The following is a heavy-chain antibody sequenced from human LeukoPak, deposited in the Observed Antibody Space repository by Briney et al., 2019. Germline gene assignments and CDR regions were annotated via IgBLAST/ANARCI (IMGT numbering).Heavy chain of an antibody. Sequence: GGSLRLSCAASGFTFSSYTMTWVRQAPGMGLQWVSSITASSSYIYYADSVKGRFTISRDNAKNSLYLQMNSLRAEDTALYYCARDYYWGQGTLVTVSS. CDR1: GFTFSSYT. CDR2: ITASSSYI. J-gene: IGHJ4*02. CDR3: ARDYY. V-gene: IGHV3-21*03.